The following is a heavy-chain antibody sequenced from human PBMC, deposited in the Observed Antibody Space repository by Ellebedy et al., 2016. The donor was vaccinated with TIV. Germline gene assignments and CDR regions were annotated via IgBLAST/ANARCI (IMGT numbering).Heavy chain of an antibody. V-gene: IGHV4-59*06. CDR3: ARGEYDGSGSG. Sequence: SETLSLXCTVSGGSISSYYWSWIRQPAGKGLEWIGYIYYSGSTYYNPSLKSRVTISVDTSKNQFSLKLSSVTAADTAVYYCARGEYDGSGSGWGQGTLVTVSS. CDR2: IYYSGST. CDR1: GGSISSYY. J-gene: IGHJ4*02. D-gene: IGHD3-10*01.